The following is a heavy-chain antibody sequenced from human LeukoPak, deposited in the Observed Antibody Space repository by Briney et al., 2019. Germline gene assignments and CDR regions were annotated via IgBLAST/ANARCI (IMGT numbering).Heavy chain of an antibody. J-gene: IGHJ5*02. CDR2: ISSSSSSYI. V-gene: IGHV3-21*01. Sequence: GGSLRLSCAASGFTFSSYSMNWVRQAPGKGLEWVSSISSSSSSYIYYADSVKGRFTISRDNAKNSLYLQMNSLRAEDTAVYYCARGGYGYVWGSYRPEDWFDPWGQGTLVTVSS. CDR3: ARGGYGYVWGSYRPEDWFDP. D-gene: IGHD3-16*02. CDR1: GFTFSSYS.